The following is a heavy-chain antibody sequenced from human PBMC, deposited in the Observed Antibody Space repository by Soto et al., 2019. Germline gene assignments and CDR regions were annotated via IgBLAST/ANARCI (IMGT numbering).Heavy chain of an antibody. J-gene: IGHJ6*02. CDR1: GGTFSSYA. D-gene: IGHD2-2*01. V-gene: IGHV1-69*12. Sequence: QVQLVQSGAEVKKPGSSVKVSCKASGGTFSSYAISWVRQAPGQGLEWMGGIMPIFGTANDAQKFQGRVTITADESTRRDDMGLRSLSSEDTAGYYCARAAPIVLVPAATRLSYCYGMDGWGQGTTLTVSS. CDR3: ARAAPIVLVPAATRLSYCYGMDG. CDR2: IMPIFGTA.